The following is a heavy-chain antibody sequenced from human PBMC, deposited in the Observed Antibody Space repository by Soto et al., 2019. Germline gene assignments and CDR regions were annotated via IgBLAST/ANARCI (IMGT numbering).Heavy chain of an antibody. D-gene: IGHD6-19*01. Sequence: GGSQRLSWASSGVTFSSYAMNWVRKEQGKGLEWVSSISSSSSYIYYADSVKGRFTISRDNAKNTLYLQMNSLRAEDTAVYYCAKDHRSGWYRTWFDPWGQATLVTLSS. CDR1: GVTFSSYA. CDR2: ISSSSSYI. J-gene: IGHJ5*02. CDR3: AKDHRSGWYRTWFDP. V-gene: IGHV3-21*04.